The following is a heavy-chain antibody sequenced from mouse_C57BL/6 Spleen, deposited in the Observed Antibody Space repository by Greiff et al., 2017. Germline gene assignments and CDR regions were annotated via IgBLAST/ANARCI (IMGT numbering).Heavy chain of an antibody. Sequence: EVMLVESEGGLVQPGSSMKLSCTASGFTFSDYYMAWVRQVPEKGLEWVANINYDGSSTYYLDSLKSRFIISRDNAKNILYLQMSSLTSEDTATYDCAREGSYYDNYDYAMGCWGQGASVTVAS. D-gene: IGHD2-1*01. CDR2: INYDGSST. CDR1: GFTFSDYY. J-gene: IGHJ4*01. CDR3: AREGSYYDNYDYAMGC. V-gene: IGHV5-16*01.